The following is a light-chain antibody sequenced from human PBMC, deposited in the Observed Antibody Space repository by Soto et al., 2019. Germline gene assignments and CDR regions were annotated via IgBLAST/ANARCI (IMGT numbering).Light chain of an antibody. Sequence: QSVLTQPPSASGTPGQRVTISCSGSSSNIGSNTVNWYQKLPGTAPKLLIYSNNQRPSGVPDRFSGSKSGTSASLAISGLQSEDEADYYGAAWDDSLNGPVVFGGGTTLTVL. CDR3: AAWDDSLNGPVV. CDR1: SSNIGSNT. J-gene: IGLJ2*01. V-gene: IGLV1-44*01. CDR2: SNN.